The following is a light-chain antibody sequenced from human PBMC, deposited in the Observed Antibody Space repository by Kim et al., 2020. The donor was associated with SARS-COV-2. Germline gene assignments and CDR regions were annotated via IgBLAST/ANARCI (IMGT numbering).Light chain of an antibody. V-gene: IGLV3-19*01. Sequence: SSELTQDPAVSVALGQTVRITCQGDSLRSYYASWYQQKPGQSPVLVIYGKNNRPSGIPDRFSGSSSGNTASLTINGAQAEDEADYYCKSRDSIGINLRVFGGGTQLTVL. J-gene: IGLJ3*02. CDR3: KSRDSIGINLRV. CDR2: GKN. CDR1: SLRSYY.